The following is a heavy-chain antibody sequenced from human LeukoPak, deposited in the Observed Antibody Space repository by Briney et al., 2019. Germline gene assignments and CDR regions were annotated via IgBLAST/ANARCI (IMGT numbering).Heavy chain of an antibody. J-gene: IGHJ4*02. CDR1: GFTFSSYG. Sequence: PGASLRLSCAASGFTFSSYGMHWVRQAPGKGLEWVAVISYDGSNKYYADSVKGRFTISRDNSKNTLYLQMNSLRAEDTAVYYCAKGEHYDSSGYFPDYWGQGTLVTVSS. V-gene: IGHV3-30*18. CDR2: ISYDGSNK. CDR3: AKGEHYDSSGYFPDY. D-gene: IGHD3-22*01.